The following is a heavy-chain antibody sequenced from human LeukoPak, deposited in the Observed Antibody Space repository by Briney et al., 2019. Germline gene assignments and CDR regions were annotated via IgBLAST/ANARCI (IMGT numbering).Heavy chain of an antibody. CDR1: GFTFSSYA. D-gene: IGHD1-26*01. CDR3: ARDVGRFDY. V-gene: IGHV3-7*04. CDR2: IKQDGSQK. J-gene: IGHJ4*02. Sequence: TGGSLRLSCAASGFTFSSYAMSWVRQAPGKGLEWVANIKQDGSQKYYVDSLKGRFTISRDNAKNSVYLQMNSMRAEDTAVYYCARDVGRFDYWGQGTLVTVSS.